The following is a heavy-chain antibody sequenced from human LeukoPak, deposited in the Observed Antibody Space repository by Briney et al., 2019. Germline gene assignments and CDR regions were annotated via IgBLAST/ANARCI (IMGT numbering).Heavy chain of an antibody. D-gene: IGHD6-13*01. J-gene: IGHJ6*03. V-gene: IGHV3-23*01. CDR1: GFTFSSYA. Sequence: GGSLRLSCAASGFTFSSYAMSWVRQAPGKGLEWVSAISGSGGSTYYADSVKGRFTISRDNSKNTLYLQMNSLRAEDTAVYYCAKAGSSSWYGGFYYYYMDVWGKGTTVTVSS. CDR2: ISGSGGST. CDR3: AKAGSSSWYGGFYYYYMDV.